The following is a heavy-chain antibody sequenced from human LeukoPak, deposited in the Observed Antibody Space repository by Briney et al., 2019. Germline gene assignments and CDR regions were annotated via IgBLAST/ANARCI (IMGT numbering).Heavy chain of an antibody. CDR3: VRRDERSGSYWGNAFDI. J-gene: IGHJ3*02. D-gene: IGHD1-26*01. CDR1: GFTFSGSA. Sequence: GGSLRLSCAASGFTFSGSAIHWVRQVSGKGLEWVGLIRTKANSYATAYGASVKGRLTISRDDSKNTAYLQMNSLKFDDTAVYYCVRRDERSGSYWGNAFDIWGQGTMVSVSS. CDR2: IRTKANSYAT. V-gene: IGHV3-73*01.